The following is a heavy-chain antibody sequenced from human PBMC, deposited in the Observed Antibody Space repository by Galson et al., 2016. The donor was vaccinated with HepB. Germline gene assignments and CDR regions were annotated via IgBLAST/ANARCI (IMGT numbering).Heavy chain of an antibody. Sequence: SVKVSCKASGYIFTNYAMHWVRQAPGQRLELMGWISTGNENTKYSQNFQGRVAFTRDTSASTAYMELTSLRSEDTAVYYCARIAQPVLGGRYLGSDVFDIWGQGTTVTVSS. D-gene: IGHD1-26*01. CDR1: GYIFTNYA. CDR2: ISTGNENT. CDR3: ARIAQPVLGGRYLGSDVFDI. J-gene: IGHJ3*02. V-gene: IGHV1-3*04.